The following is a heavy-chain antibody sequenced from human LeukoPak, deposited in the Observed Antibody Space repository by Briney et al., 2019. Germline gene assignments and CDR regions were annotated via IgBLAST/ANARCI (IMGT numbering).Heavy chain of an antibody. Sequence: GGSLRLFCAASGFTVSSNYMTWVRQTPGKGLEWVSVIYSNNTTFYADSVKGRFTISRDKSKNTLYLQMNSLRAEDTAVYYCAKGITVMIVAPGYWGQGTLVTVSS. CDR1: GFTVSSNY. CDR2: IYSNNTT. V-gene: IGHV3-53*01. CDR3: AKGITVMIVAPGY. J-gene: IGHJ4*02. D-gene: IGHD3-22*01.